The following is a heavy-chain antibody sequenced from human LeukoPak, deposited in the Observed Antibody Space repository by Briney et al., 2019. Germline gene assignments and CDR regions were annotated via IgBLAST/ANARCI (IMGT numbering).Heavy chain of an antibody. D-gene: IGHD2-21*01. J-gene: IGHJ3*02. CDR3: ARELFLTYCGGDCPPHDAFDI. V-gene: IGHV1-8*03. CDR2: MNPNSGNT. Sequence: ASVKVSCKASGYTFTSYDINWVRQATGQGLEWMGWMNPNSGNTGYAQKFQGRVTITRNTSISTAYMELSRLRSDDTAVYYCARELFLTYCGGDCPPHDAFDIWGQGTMVTVSS. CDR1: GYTFTSYD.